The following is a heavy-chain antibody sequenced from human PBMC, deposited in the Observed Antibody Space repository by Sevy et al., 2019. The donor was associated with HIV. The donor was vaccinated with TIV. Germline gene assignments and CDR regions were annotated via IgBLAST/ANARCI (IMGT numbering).Heavy chain of an antibody. Sequence: SETLSLTCTVSGGSISSYYWSWIRQPPGKGLEWIGYIYYSGSTNYNPSLKSRVTISVDTSKNQFSLKLSSVTAAHTAVYYCARDRCSSTSCRRGWFDPWGQGTLVTVSS. D-gene: IGHD2-2*01. CDR1: GGSISSYY. V-gene: IGHV4-59*01. J-gene: IGHJ5*02. CDR2: IYYSGST. CDR3: ARDRCSSTSCRRGWFDP.